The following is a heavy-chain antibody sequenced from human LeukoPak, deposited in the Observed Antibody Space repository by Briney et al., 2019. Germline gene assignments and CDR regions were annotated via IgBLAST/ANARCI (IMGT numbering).Heavy chain of an antibody. CDR3: ARDHDSSGYYQSRFDY. D-gene: IGHD3-22*01. CDR2: ISVQNGNT. CDR1: GYSFNNYG. V-gene: IGHV1-18*01. Sequence: ASVKVSCTAAGYSFNNYGIAWVRQAPGQGLEWMGWISVQNGNTKSAQKFDGRVTMTTDTSTSTAYMELRSLGSDDTAVYYCARDHDSSGYYQSRFDYWGQGTLVIVSS. J-gene: IGHJ4*02.